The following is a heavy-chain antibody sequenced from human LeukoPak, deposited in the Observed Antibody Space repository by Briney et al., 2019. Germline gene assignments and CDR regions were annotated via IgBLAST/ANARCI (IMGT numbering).Heavy chain of an antibody. V-gene: IGHV1-2*02. CDR1: GYTFTGYY. CDR2: INPNSGGT. D-gene: IGHD3-16*01. Sequence: ASVKVSCKASGYTFTGYYMHWVRQAPGQGLEWMGWINPNSGGTNYAQKFQGRVTMTRDTSISTAYMELSRLRSDDTAMYYCARAGELWPTWDYWGQGTLVTVSS. CDR3: ARAGELWPTWDY. J-gene: IGHJ4*02.